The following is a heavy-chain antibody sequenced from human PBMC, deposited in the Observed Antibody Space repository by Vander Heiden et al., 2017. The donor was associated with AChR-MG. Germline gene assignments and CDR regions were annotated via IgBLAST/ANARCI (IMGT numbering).Heavy chain of an antibody. D-gene: IGHD1-7*01. J-gene: IGHJ4*02. V-gene: IGHV3-21*01. Sequence: EVQLVESGGGLVKPGGSLRLSSAASVFPFTNYSMNWVRQAPGKGLEWVSSISTTSSYIYYADSVKGRFTISRDNAKNALSLQMSSLRAEDTAVYYCARDQGWNYDPFDYWGQRTLVTVSS. CDR3: ARDQGWNYDPFDY. CDR2: ISTTSSYI. CDR1: VFPFTNYS.